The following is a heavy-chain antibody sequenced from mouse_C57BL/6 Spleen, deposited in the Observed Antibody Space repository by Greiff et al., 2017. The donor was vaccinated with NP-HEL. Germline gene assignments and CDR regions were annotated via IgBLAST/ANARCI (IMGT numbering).Heavy chain of an antibody. CDR2: IYPGSGNS. D-gene: IGHD1-1*01. CDR1: GYTFTDYY. J-gene: IGHJ2*01. CDR3: ARNEAYSGSCWFDY. V-gene: IGHV1-76*01. Sequence: VQLQQSGAELVRPGASVKLSCKASGYTFTDYYINWVQQRPGQGLEWIARIYPGSGNSYYNEKFKGKATLTSEKSSSTAYMQLSSLTSEDSAVYFCARNEAYSGSCWFDYWGQGTTLTVSS.